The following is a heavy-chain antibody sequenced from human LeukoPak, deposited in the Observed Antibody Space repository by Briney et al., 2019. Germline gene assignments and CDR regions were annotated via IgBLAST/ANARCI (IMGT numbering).Heavy chain of an antibody. J-gene: IGHJ4*02. D-gene: IGHD3-10*01. CDR3: AREGYGSGSLIDY. V-gene: IGHV1-69*04. Sequence: SVKASCKASGGTFSSYAISWVRQAPGQGLEWMGRIIPILGIANYAQKFQGRVTITADKSTSTAYMELSSLRSEDTAVYYCAREGYGSGSLIDYWGQGTLVTVSS. CDR2: IIPILGIA. CDR1: GGTFSSYA.